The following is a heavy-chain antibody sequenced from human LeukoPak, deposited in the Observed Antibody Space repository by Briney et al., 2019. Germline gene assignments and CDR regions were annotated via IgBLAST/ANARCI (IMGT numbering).Heavy chain of an antibody. Sequence: ESGPTLVNHTQTLTLTCTFSGFSLSTSGVGVGWIRQPPGKALEWLALIYWNDDKRYSPSLKSRLTITKDTSKNQVVLTMTNMDPVDTATYYCARIVKIPYYDFWSGYYKTFDYWGQGTLVTVSS. D-gene: IGHD3-3*01. J-gene: IGHJ4*02. V-gene: IGHV2-5*01. CDR3: ARIVKIPYYDFWSGYYKTFDY. CDR2: IYWNDDK. CDR1: GFSLSTSGVG.